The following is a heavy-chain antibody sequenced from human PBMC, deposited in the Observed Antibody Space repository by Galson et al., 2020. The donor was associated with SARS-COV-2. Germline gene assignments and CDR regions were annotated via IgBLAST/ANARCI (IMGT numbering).Heavy chain of an antibody. CDR3: ARVFYLSGYHYNWFDP. V-gene: IGHV4-39*07. J-gene: IGHJ5*02. CDR1: GGSISSSSYY. Sequence: SETLSLTCTVSGGSISSSSYYWGWIRQPPGKGLEWIGSIYYSGSTYYNPSLQSRVTISVDTSKNQFSLKLSSVTAADTAVYYCARVFYLSGYHYNWFDPWGQGTLVTVSS. CDR2: IYYSGST. D-gene: IGHD3-9*01.